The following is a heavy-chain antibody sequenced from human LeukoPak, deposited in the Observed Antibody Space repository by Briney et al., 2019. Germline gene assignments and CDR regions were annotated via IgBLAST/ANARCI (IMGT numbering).Heavy chain of an antibody. Sequence: PSETLSLTCTVSGGSISGDYWSWIRQPPGKGLEWIGYIYYTGHTHYTHSLKSRVTMSMDTSKNQFSLRLNSVTAADTAVYYCARHGVGATVDYWGQGTLVTVSS. D-gene: IGHD1-26*01. J-gene: IGHJ4*02. CDR3: ARHGVGATVDY. CDR2: IYYTGHT. V-gene: IGHV4-59*08. CDR1: GGSISGDY.